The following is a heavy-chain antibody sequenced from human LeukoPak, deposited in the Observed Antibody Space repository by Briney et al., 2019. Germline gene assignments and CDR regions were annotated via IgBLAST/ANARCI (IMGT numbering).Heavy chain of an antibody. D-gene: IGHD3-10*01. CDR1: GGSISSGGYY. V-gene: IGHV4-31*03. Sequence: SETLSLTCTVSGGSISSGGYYWSWIRQHPRKGLEWIGYIYYSGSTYYNPSLKSRVTISVDTSKNQFSLKLSSVTAADTAVYYCARSYGSGNYFDYWGQGTLVTVSS. CDR2: IYYSGST. CDR3: ARSYGSGNYFDY. J-gene: IGHJ4*02.